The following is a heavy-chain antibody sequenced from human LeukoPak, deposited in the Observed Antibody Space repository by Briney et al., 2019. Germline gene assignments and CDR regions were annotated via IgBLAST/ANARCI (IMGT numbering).Heavy chain of an antibody. CDR1: GFTFSSYS. J-gene: IGHJ4*02. Sequence: GGSLRLPCAASGFTFSSYSMNWVRQAPGKGLGWVSSISSSSSYIYYADSVKGRFTISRDNAKDSLYLQMNSLRAEDTAVYYCAREATDYWGQGTLVTVSS. D-gene: IGHD1-26*01. CDR3: AREATDY. V-gene: IGHV3-21*01. CDR2: ISSSSSYI.